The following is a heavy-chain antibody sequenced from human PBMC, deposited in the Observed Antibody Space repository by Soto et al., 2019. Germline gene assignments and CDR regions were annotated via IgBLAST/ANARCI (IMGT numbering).Heavy chain of an antibody. CDR1: GFTFSSYA. Sequence: GGSLRLSCAASGFTFSSYAMSWVRQAPGKGLEWVSAISGSGGSTYYADSVKGRFTISRDNSKNTLYLQMNSLRAEDTAVYYCAKLFLPSIAARVGYWGQGTLVTVSS. D-gene: IGHD6-6*01. V-gene: IGHV3-23*01. CDR2: ISGSGGST. CDR3: AKLFLPSIAARVGY. J-gene: IGHJ4*02.